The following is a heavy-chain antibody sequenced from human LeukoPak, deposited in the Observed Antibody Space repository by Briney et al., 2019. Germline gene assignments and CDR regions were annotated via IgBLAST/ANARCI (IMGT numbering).Heavy chain of an antibody. CDR2: MYSGGTT. CDR1: GGSIRSYF. Sequence: PSETLSLTCTVSGGSIRSYFWTWIRQPPGKGLEWVGYMYSGGTTYYNPSLKSRVTISVDTSKDQFSLKLSSVTAADTAIYYCAKTDYNNNAAASDFWGQGTMVTVSS. CDR3: AKTDYNNNAAASDF. V-gene: IGHV4-59*01. J-gene: IGHJ3*01. D-gene: IGHD4-11*01.